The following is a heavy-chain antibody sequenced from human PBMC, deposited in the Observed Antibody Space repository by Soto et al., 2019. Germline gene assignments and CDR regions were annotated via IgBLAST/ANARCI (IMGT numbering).Heavy chain of an antibody. CDR1: GYTFTSYG. CDR3: ARGRPNYYDSGYRRGKNWFDP. J-gene: IGHJ5*02. CDR2: ISAYNGNT. Sequence: ASVKVSCKASGYTFTSYGISWVRQAPGQGLEWMGWISAYNGNTNYAQKLQGRVTMTTDTSTSTAYMELRSLRSDDTAVYYCARGRPNYYDSGYRRGKNWFDPWGQGTRVTVSS. V-gene: IGHV1-18*04. D-gene: IGHD3-22*01.